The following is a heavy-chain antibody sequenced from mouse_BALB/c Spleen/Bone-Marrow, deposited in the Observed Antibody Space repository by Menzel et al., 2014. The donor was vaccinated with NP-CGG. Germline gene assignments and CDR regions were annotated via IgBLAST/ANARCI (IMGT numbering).Heavy chain of an antibody. CDR3: AKNGGYDGWFAY. Sequence: QVQLQQSGPSLVRPSQSLSITCTVSGFSLTSYGVHWVRQSPGKGLEWLGVIWRGGSTDYNAAFMSRLSITKDNSKSQVFFKMNSLQADDTAIYYCAKNGGYDGWFAYWGQGTLVTVSA. CDR2: IWRGGST. J-gene: IGHJ3*01. V-gene: IGHV2-5-1*01. CDR1: GFSLTSYG. D-gene: IGHD2-14*01.